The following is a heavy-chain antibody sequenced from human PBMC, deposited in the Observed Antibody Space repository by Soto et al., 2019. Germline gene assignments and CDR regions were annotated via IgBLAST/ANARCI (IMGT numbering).Heavy chain of an antibody. J-gene: IGHJ4*02. D-gene: IGHD2-2*01. CDR1: GGSFSGYY. CDR3: VSSYCRSTSCYDY. CDR2: INHSGST. V-gene: IGHV4-34*01. Sequence: QVQLQQWGAGLLKPSETLSLTCAVYGGSFSGYYWSWIHQPPGKGLEWIGEINHSGSTNYNPSLKRRVTISVDTCKNEFSLKLSSVTAAVTAVYYCVSSYCRSTSCYDYWGQRTLVTVS.